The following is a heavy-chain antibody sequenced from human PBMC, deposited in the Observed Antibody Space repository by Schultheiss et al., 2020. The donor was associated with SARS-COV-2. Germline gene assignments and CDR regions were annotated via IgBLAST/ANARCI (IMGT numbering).Heavy chain of an antibody. V-gene: IGHV3-21*04. D-gene: IGHD3-10*01. CDR3: AKGFYYGSGSFYNPYFDY. CDR2: ISSGSTYI. CDR1: GFTFSSYS. J-gene: IGHJ4*02. Sequence: GGSLRLSCEASGFTFSSYSMNWVRQAPGKGLEWVSSISSGSTYIHYTDSMKGRITISRDNAKNSVYLQMNSLRAEDTALYFCAKGFYYGSGSFYNPYFDYWGQGTLVTVSS.